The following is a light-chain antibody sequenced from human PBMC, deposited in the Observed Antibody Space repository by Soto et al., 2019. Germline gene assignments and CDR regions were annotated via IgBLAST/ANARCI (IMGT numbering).Light chain of an antibody. Sequence: SALTQPPSVSGSPGQSVTISCTGTSSDVGGYDYVSWYQQRPGKAPKLLIYDVTKRPSGVPDRFSGSKSGNTASLTISGLQAEDEADFYCCSYGGSFPYVFGTGTKVTV. CDR1: SSDVGGYDY. V-gene: IGLV2-11*01. CDR2: DVT. CDR3: CSYGGSFPYV. J-gene: IGLJ1*01.